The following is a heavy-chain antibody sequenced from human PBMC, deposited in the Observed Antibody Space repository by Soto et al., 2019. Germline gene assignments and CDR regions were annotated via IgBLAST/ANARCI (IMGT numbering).Heavy chain of an antibody. V-gene: IGHV3-11*01. Sequence: QVQLVESGGGLVKPGGSLRLSCAASGFTFSAYYMSWIRQAPGKGLAWVSYISSSGSTIYYADSVNGRFTISRHNAKNSVYPQMNSLRAEDTAVYYCERSELTPYGSGGSCYFDYWGQGTLVTVSS. D-gene: IGHD2-15*01. J-gene: IGHJ4*02. CDR1: GFTFSAYY. CDR3: ERSELTPYGSGGSCYFDY. CDR2: ISSSGSTI.